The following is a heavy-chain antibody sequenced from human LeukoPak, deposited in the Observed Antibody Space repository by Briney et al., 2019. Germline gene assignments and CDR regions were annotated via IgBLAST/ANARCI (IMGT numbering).Heavy chain of an antibody. D-gene: IGHD2-2*01. V-gene: IGHV3-23*01. Sequence: GGSLRLSCAASGFTFTSYAMTWVRQAPDKGLEWVSAISGSDGSTYYADSVKGRFTISRDDSQNTLYLQMNSLSAEDTAVYYCAKVETSGGANCYALDYWGQGTLVTVSS. CDR2: ISGSDGST. CDR3: AKVETSGGANCYALDY. J-gene: IGHJ4*02. CDR1: GFTFTSYA.